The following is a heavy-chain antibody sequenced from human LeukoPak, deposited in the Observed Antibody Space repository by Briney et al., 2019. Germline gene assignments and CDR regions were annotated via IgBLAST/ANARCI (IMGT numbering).Heavy chain of an antibody. Sequence: GGSLRLSCAASGFIVSDNDIKWVRQAPGKGLEWVSLIYADGSTHYTDSVKGRFSISRDNSQNTVYLQMNSLRGEDTAVYLCARDYYYGSGTYSMDVWGQGTTVTVSS. CDR2: IYADGST. CDR1: GFIVSDND. J-gene: IGHJ6*02. D-gene: IGHD3-10*01. CDR3: ARDYYYGSGTYSMDV. V-gene: IGHV3-66*01.